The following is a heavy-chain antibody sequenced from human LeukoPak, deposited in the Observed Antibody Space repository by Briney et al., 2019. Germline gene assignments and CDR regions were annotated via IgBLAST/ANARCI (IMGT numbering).Heavy chain of an antibody. J-gene: IGHJ5*02. CDR1: GGSISSGDYY. D-gene: IGHD3-22*01. CDR2: MYYSGST. Sequence: SETLSLTCTVSGGSISSGDYYWSWIRQPPGKGLEWIAYMYYSGSTYYNPSLKSRVTMSADTSKNQLSLRLSSVTAADTAVYYCARPYYYDSRIDPWGQGILVAVSS. CDR3: ARPYYYDSRIDP. V-gene: IGHV4-30-4*01.